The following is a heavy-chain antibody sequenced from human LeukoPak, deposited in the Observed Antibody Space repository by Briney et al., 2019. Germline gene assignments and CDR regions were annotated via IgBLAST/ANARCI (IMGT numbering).Heavy chain of an antibody. V-gene: IGHV4-39*01. D-gene: IGHD6-25*01. CDR3: AKSGGYGLIDY. CDR1: GVSISSSSYY. Sequence: SETLSLTCNVSGVSISSSSYYSGWIRQPPGKWLEWIGSIYSSGGTYYNSSLKSRVTISIDTSKNQVSLKLSSVTAADTAVYYCAKSGGYGLIDYWGQGTLVTVSS. CDR2: IYSSGGT. J-gene: IGHJ4*01.